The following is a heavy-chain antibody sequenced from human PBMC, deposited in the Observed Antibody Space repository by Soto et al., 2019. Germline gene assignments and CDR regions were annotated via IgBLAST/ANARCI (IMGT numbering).Heavy chain of an antibody. V-gene: IGHV1-69*01. CDR2: IIPIFGTA. D-gene: IGHD3-22*01. CDR1: GGTFSSYA. J-gene: IGHJ4*02. Sequence: QVQLVQSGAEVKKPGSSVKVSCKASGGTFSSYAISWVRQAPGQGLEWMGGIIPIFGTANYAQKFQGRVTITEDEATSTAYMELSSLRSEDTAVYYCARDAHYYDSSGYFLPSYFDYWGQGTLVTVSS. CDR3: ARDAHYYDSSGYFLPSYFDY.